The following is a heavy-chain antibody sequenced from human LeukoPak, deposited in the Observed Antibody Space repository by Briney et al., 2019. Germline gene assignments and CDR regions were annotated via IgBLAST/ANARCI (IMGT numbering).Heavy chain of an antibody. CDR1: GYTLTELS. CDR3: ATAGYSSYVGPFDY. CDR2: FDPEDGET. V-gene: IGHV1-24*01. D-gene: IGHD6-19*01. J-gene: IGHJ4*02. Sequence: ASVTVSCKVSGYTLTELSMHWVRQAPGKGLEWMGGFDPEDGETIYAQKFQGRVTMTEDTSTDTAYMELSSLRSEDTAVYYCATAGYSSYVGPFDYWGQGTLATVSS.